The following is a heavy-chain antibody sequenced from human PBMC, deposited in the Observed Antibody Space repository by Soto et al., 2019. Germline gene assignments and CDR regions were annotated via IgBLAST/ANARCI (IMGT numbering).Heavy chain of an antibody. Sequence: QMQLVQSGAEVKKPGSSVRVSCKASGGTFSHFLFSWVRQAPGQGLEYMGNIIPTFNSPKYEQKFQGRITISADKSTDSVYLDLSSLSSDDTALYYWASGWGMTVTATVSWGQGTLVTVAS. V-gene: IGHV1-69*06. CDR1: GGTFSHFL. CDR3: ASGWGMTVTATVS. J-gene: IGHJ5*01. D-gene: IGHD2-21*02. CDR2: IIPTFNSP.